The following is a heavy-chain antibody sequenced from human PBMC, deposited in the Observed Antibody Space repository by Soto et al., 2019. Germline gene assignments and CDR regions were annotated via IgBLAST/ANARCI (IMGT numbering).Heavy chain of an antibody. V-gene: IGHV4-59*01. D-gene: IGHD1-26*01. J-gene: IGHJ6*02. Sequence: PSETLSLTCTVSGGSISRYYWSWIRQPPGKGLEWTGYMYNTGSTVYNPPFKSRVTISVDTSKNQFSLKLSSVTAADTAVYYCARSTVYYYYGMDVWGQGTTVTVSS. CDR2: MYNTGST. CDR1: GGSISRYY. CDR3: ARSTVYYYYGMDV.